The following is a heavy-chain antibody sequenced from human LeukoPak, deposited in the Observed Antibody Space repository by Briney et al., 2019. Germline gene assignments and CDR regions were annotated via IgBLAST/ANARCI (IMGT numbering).Heavy chain of an antibody. J-gene: IGHJ4*02. CDR1: GGSISSGGYY. Sequence: SQTLSLTCTVSGGSISSGGYYWSWIRQPPGKGLEWIGYIYHSGSTYYNASLKSRVTMSVDRSKNQFSLKLSSVTAADTAVYFCARVGDYSNCDNWGQGTLVTVSS. CDR2: IYHSGST. CDR3: ARVGDYSNCDN. V-gene: IGHV4-30-2*01. D-gene: IGHD4-11*01.